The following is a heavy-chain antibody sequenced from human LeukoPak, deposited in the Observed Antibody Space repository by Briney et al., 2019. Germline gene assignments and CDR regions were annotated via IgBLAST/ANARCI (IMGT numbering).Heavy chain of an antibody. CDR2: ISGSGGST. CDR3: AKGAVVVVAATFGLDY. J-gene: IGHJ4*02. D-gene: IGHD2-15*01. CDR1: GFTFSSYA. Sequence: GGSLRLSCAASGFTFSSYAMSWVRQAPGKGLEWVSAISGSGGSTYYADSVKGRFTISRDNPKNTLYLQMNSLRAEDTAVYYCAKGAVVVVAATFGLDYWGQGTLVTVSS. V-gene: IGHV3-23*01.